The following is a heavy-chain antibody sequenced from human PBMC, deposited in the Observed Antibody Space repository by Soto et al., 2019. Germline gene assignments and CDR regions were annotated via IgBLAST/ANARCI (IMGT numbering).Heavy chain of an antibody. Sequence: EVQLVESGGGLVQPGGSLRLSCAASGFTFSSYSMNWVRQAPGKGLEWVSYISSGNTIYYADSVKGRFTISRDNAKNSLYLQMNSLRDEDTAVYFCARDPDMFGGSGDYWGQGTLVTVSS. D-gene: IGHD3-3*02. CDR3: ARDPDMFGGSGDY. CDR1: GFTFSSYS. CDR2: ISSGNTI. J-gene: IGHJ4*02. V-gene: IGHV3-48*02.